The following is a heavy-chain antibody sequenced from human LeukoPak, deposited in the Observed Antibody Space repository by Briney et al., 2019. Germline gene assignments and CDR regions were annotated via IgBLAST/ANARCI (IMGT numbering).Heavy chain of an antibody. CDR2: ISSTGTAM. J-gene: IGHJ1*01. D-gene: IGHD4-17*01. Sequence: GGSLRLSCAASGFTFSDFYMSWLRQTPGKGLEWVSYISSTGTAMDYADSVKGRFTISRDNTKDSLFLQMNNLGVEDTAVYYCAKGHTYGTTWGQGTLVTVSS. CDR3: AKGHTYGTT. CDR1: GFTFSDFY. V-gene: IGHV3-11*01.